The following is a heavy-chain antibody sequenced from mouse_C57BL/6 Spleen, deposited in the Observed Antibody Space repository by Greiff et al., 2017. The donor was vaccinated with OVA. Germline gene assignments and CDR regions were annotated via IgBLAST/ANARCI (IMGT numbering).Heavy chain of an antibody. J-gene: IGHJ2*01. Sequence: VKLVESGPELVKPGASVKISCKASGYAFSSSWMNWVKQRPGKGLEWIGRIYPGDGDTNYNGKFKGKATLTADKSSSTAYMQLSSLTSEDSAVYFCARSTTVVAVDYWGQGTTLTVSS. V-gene: IGHV1-82*01. CDR1: GYAFSSSW. CDR3: ARSTTVVAVDY. CDR2: IYPGDGDT. D-gene: IGHD1-1*01.